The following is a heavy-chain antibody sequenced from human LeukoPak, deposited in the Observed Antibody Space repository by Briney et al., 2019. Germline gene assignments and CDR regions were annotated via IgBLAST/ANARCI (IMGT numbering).Heavy chain of an antibody. CDR2: INHSGST. CDR3: ARGYIVVVVAATDSFYDY. V-gene: IGHV4-34*01. Sequence: SETLSLTCAVYGGSFSDYYWSWIRQPPGKGLEWIGEINHSGSTNYNPSLKSRVTISVDTSKNQFSLKLSSVTAADTAVYYCARGYIVVVVAATDSFYDYWGQGTLVTVSS. D-gene: IGHD2-15*01. CDR1: GGSFSDYY. J-gene: IGHJ4*02.